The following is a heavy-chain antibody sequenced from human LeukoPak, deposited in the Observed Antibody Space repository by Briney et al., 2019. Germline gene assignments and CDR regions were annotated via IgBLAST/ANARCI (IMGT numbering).Heavy chain of an antibody. J-gene: IGHJ5*02. V-gene: IGHV4-39*07. CDR1: GGSISSTSYY. Sequence: SETLSLTCTVSGGSISSTSYYWGWIRQPPGKGLEWIGEIKHSGSTNYNPSLKSRVTISVDTSKNQFSLKLSSVTAADTAVYYCARLKSRYYGSGTYYNGRGRSGRFDPWGQGTLVTVSS. D-gene: IGHD3-10*01. CDR3: ARLKSRYYGSGTYYNGRGRSGRFDP. CDR2: IKHSGST.